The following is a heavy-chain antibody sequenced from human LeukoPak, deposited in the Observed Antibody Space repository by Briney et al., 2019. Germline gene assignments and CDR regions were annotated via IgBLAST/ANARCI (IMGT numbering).Heavy chain of an antibody. V-gene: IGHV3-7*03. J-gene: IGHJ3*02. CDR3: ARADIVATTTDAFDI. CDR2: IKQDGSEK. D-gene: IGHD5-12*01. Sequence: GGSLRLSCAASGFTFSSYWMSWVRQAPGKGLEWVANIKQDGSEKYYVDSVKGRFTISRDNAKNSLYLQMNSLSAEDTAVYYCARADIVATTTDAFDIWGQGTMVTVSS. CDR1: GFTFSSYW.